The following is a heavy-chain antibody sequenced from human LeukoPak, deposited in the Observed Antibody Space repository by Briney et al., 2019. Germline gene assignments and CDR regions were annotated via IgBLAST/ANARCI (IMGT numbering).Heavy chain of an antibody. Sequence: ASVKVSCKASGYTFTSYYMHWVRQAPGQGLEWMGIINPSGGSTSYAQKFQGRVTMTRDMSTSTVYMELSSLRSEDTAVYYCARGEYCSGGSCYYHYYYYMDVWGKGTTVTVSS. J-gene: IGHJ6*03. CDR3: ARGEYCSGGSCYYHYYYYMDV. D-gene: IGHD2-15*01. CDR2: INPSGGST. CDR1: GYTFTSYY. V-gene: IGHV1-46*01.